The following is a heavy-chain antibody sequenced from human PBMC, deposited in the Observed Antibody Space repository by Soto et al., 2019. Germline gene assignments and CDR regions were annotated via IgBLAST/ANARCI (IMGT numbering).Heavy chain of an antibody. CDR2: IIPIFGTA. Sequence: SVKVSCKASGYTFTSYAIHWVRQAPGQGLEWMGGIIPIFGTANYAQKFQGRVTITADESTSTAYMELSSLRSEDTAVYYCAEGIVVVPAAILVPYYYYGMDVWGQGTTVTAP. CDR3: AEGIVVVPAAILVPYYYYGMDV. J-gene: IGHJ6*02. CDR1: GYTFTSYA. V-gene: IGHV1-69*13. D-gene: IGHD2-2*02.